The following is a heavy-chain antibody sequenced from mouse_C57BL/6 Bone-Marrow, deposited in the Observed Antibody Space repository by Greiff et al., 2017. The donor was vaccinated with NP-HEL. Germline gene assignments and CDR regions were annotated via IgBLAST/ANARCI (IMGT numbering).Heavy chain of an antibody. D-gene: IGHD1-1*01. Sequence: QFRLQQPGAELVKPGASVKLSCKASGYTFTSYWMHWVKQRPGQGLEWIGMIHPNSGSTNYNEKFKSKATLTVDKSSSTAYMQLSSLTSEDSAVYYCATYYYGSYYAMDYWGQGTSVTVSS. V-gene: IGHV1-64*01. CDR2: IHPNSGST. CDR3: ATYYYGSYYAMDY. J-gene: IGHJ4*01. CDR1: GYTFTSYW.